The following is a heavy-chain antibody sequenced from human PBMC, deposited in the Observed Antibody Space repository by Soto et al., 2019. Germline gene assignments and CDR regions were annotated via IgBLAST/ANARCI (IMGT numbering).Heavy chain of an antibody. J-gene: IGHJ4*02. CDR3: ARKRGYSLDY. Sequence: PSETLSLTCTVSGGSISRYYWSWIRQPPGKGLEWIGYIYYSGSTNYNPSLKSRVTISVDTSKNQFSLKLSSVTAADTAVYYCARKRGYSLDYWGQGTLVTVSS. V-gene: IGHV4-59*01. CDR2: IYYSGST. CDR1: GGSISRYY. D-gene: IGHD5-18*01.